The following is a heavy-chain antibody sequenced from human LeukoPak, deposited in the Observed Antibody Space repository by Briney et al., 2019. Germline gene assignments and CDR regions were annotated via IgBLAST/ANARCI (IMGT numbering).Heavy chain of an antibody. CDR1: RFTVSSNY. CDR3: ARMGLAAAFDY. J-gene: IGHJ4*02. Sequence: GGSLRLSSAASRFTVSSNYISWVRQAPGKGLEWVSVIYSGGSTYYADSVKGRVTISRDNSKNTLYLQMNSLRAEDTAVYDCARMGLAAAFDYWYQGTLVTVSS. D-gene: IGHD6-13*01. CDR2: IYSGGST. V-gene: IGHV3-53*01.